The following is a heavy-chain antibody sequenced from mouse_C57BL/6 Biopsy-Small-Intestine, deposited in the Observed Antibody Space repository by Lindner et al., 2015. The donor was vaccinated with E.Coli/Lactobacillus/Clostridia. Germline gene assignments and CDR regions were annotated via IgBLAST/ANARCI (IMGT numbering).Heavy chain of an antibody. CDR2: IYPGSHAT. CDR1: GYTFTSNW. V-gene: IGHV1-55*01. CDR3: ARFYYDYDGFTY. J-gene: IGHJ3*01. Sequence: VQLQESGAEFVKPGASVKMSCKASGYTFTSNWISWVIQRPGQGLEWIGDIYPGSHATHYNEKFKNKATLTVDTSSSTAYMQLSSLTSEDSAVYYRARFYYDYDGFTYWGQGTLVTVSA. D-gene: IGHD2-4*01.